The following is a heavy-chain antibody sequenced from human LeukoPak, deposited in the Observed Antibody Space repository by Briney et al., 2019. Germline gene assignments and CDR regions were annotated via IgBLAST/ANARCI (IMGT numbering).Heavy chain of an antibody. CDR3: ARDRSIVPAATDDAFDI. Sequence: GSSVKVSCKASGGTFSSYAISWVRQAPGQGLEWMGRIIPIFGIANYAQKFQGRVTITADKSTSTAYMGLSSLRSEDTAVYYCARDRSIVPAATDDAFDIWGQGTMVTVSS. J-gene: IGHJ3*02. V-gene: IGHV1-69*04. CDR2: IIPIFGIA. CDR1: GGTFSSYA. D-gene: IGHD2-2*01.